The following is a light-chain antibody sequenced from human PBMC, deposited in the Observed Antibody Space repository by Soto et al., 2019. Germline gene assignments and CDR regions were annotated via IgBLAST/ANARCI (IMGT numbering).Light chain of an antibody. CDR2: DAS. Sequence: EIVLTQSPATLSLSPGERATLSCRASQSVSSYLAWYQQKPGRAPRLLIYDASNRATGIPARFSGSGSGTDFTLTISSLEPEDFAVYYCQQHRTFGQGTKVEIK. V-gene: IGKV3-11*01. CDR3: QQHRT. CDR1: QSVSSY. J-gene: IGKJ1*01.